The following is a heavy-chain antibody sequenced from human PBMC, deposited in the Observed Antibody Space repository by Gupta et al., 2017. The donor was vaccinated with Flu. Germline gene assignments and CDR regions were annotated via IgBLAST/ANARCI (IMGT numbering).Heavy chain of an antibody. CDR1: GFTFSSYG. V-gene: IGHV3-33*01. J-gene: IGHJ4*02. CDR2: IWRDGSDK. Sequence: QLQLVESGGGVAQPGRSLRPSCAASGFTFSSYGMHWVRQAPGRVLEWVAVIWRDGSDKYYADSVKGRFTISRDNSKNTLSLQMNSLRAEDTGVYYCARGETGYTGSWYWSFDYWGQGTLVIVSS. CDR3: ARGETGYTGSWYWSFDY. D-gene: IGHD6-13*01.